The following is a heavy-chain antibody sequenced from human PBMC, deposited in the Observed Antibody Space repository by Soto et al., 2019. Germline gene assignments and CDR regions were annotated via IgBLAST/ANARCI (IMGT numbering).Heavy chain of an antibody. CDR1: GGSFSGYD. CDR3: ARGATLRTYIGGYGSGYYFDY. D-gene: IGHD1-26*01. CDR2: INHSGST. J-gene: IGHJ4*02. Sequence: SETLCLTCAVYGGSFSGYDWNWIRQPPGKGLEWIGEINHSGSTNYNPSLKGRVTISVDTSKNLFSLKLRSVTAADTAVYYCARGATLRTYIGGYGSGYYFDYWGQGTLVTVSS. V-gene: IGHV4-34*01.